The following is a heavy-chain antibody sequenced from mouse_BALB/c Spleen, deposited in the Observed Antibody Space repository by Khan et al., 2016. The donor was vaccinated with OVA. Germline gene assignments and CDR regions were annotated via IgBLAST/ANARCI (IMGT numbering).Heavy chain of an antibody. CDR2: IWGDGST. Sequence: QVQLQQSGPGLVAPSQSLSITCTVSGFSLTKYGVSWVRQPPGKGLEWLGVIWGDGSTNYHSTLISRLSISKDNSKSQVFLKLNSLQTDDTATYYCAKYMIMTRYYAMDYWGQGTSVTVSS. CDR3: AKYMIMTRYYAMDY. D-gene: IGHD2-4*01. J-gene: IGHJ4*01. V-gene: IGHV2-3*01. CDR1: GFSLTKYG.